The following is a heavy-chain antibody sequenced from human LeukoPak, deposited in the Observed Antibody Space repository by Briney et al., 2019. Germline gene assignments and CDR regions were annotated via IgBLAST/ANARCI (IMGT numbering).Heavy chain of an antibody. V-gene: IGHV3-30*18. Sequence: GGSLRLSCGASGFTFSSFGMHWVRQAPGKGLEWVAIISFDGSDKYYADSVKGRFTISRDNSKNILYLQMNSLRAEDTAVYYCSKVRVVFNWNYAYYFDSWGQGTLVTVSS. CDR1: GFTFSSFG. J-gene: IGHJ4*02. CDR2: ISFDGSDK. CDR3: SKVRVVFNWNYAYYFDS. D-gene: IGHD1-7*01.